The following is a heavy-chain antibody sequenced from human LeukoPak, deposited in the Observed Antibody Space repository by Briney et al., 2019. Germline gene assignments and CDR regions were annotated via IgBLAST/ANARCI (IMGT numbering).Heavy chain of an antibody. Sequence: PSETLSLTCTVSGGSISSYYWSWIRQPAGKGLEWIGSIFYSGSAYYNPSLKSRVAISVDTSKNQFSLKLSSVTAADTAVYYCARQGGTLNWFDPWGQGTLVTVSS. J-gene: IGHJ5*02. D-gene: IGHD1-7*01. CDR1: GGSISSYY. CDR3: ARQGGTLNWFDP. CDR2: IFYSGSA. V-gene: IGHV4-59*05.